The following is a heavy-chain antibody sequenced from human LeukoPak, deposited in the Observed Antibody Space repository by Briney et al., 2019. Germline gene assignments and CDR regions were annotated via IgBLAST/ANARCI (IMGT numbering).Heavy chain of an antibody. Sequence: PSETLSLTCTVSGGSISSYYWSWIRQPPGKGLEWIGYIYYSGSTNYNPSLKSRVTISVDTSKNQFSLKLSSVTAADTAVYYCARPVEMATMMAFDIWGQGTMVTVSS. CDR3: ARPVEMATMMAFDI. J-gene: IGHJ3*02. CDR1: GGSISSYY. V-gene: IGHV4-59*01. CDR2: IYYSGST. D-gene: IGHD5-24*01.